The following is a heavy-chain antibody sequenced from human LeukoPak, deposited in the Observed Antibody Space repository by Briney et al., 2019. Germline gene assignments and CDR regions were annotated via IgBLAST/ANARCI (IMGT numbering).Heavy chain of an antibody. Sequence: ASVKVSCKASGYTFTSYDINWARQATGQGLEWMGWMNPNSGNTGYAQKFQGRVTITRNTSISTAYMELSSLRSEDTAVYYCARGNIVVVPAAIGIGRIDAFDIWGQGTMVTVSS. CDR1: GYTFTSYD. D-gene: IGHD2-2*01. V-gene: IGHV1-8*03. J-gene: IGHJ3*02. CDR3: ARGNIVVVPAAIGIGRIDAFDI. CDR2: MNPNSGNT.